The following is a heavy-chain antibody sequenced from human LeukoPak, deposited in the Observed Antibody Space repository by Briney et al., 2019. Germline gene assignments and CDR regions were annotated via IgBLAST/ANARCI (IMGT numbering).Heavy chain of an antibody. D-gene: IGHD3-10*01. CDR2: INHSGST. J-gene: IGHJ6*03. CDR1: GDSLNNFY. V-gene: IGHV4-34*01. CDR3: ARSGGSSYFYYYVDV. Sequence: SETLSLTCTVSGDSLNNFYWSWIRQPPGKGLEWIGEINHSGSTNYNTSLTSRVTISVDTSKNQCSLRLSSVTAADTAVYYFARSGGSSYFYYYVDVWVKGTTVTVSS.